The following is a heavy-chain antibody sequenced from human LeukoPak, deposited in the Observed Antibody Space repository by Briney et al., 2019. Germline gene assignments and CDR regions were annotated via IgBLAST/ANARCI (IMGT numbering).Heavy chain of an antibody. CDR3: ARVYYGSSGYPFDY. CDR1: GGSISSGGYS. V-gene: IGHV4-30-2*01. D-gene: IGHD3-22*01. Sequence: SETLSLTCAVSGGSISSGGYSWSWIRQPPGKGLEWIGYIYHSGSTYYNPSLKSRVTISVDRSKNQFSLKLSSVTAADTAVYYCARVYYGSSGYPFDYWGQGTLVTVSS. J-gene: IGHJ4*02. CDR2: IYHSGST.